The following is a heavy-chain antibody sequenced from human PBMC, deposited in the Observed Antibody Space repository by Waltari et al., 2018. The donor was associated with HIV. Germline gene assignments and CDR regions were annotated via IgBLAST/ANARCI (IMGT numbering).Heavy chain of an antibody. Sequence: QVQLQESGPGLVKPSEPLSLTCTVSGGSISSYYWSWIRQPPGKGLEWIGYIYYSGRPNYNPSLKSRVTISVDTSKNQFSLKLSSVTAADTAVYYCARGAYYGSGSYYNFYYYYGMDVWGQGTTVTVSS. CDR1: GGSISSYY. CDR3: ARGAYYGSGSYYNFYYYYGMDV. J-gene: IGHJ6*02. D-gene: IGHD3-10*01. V-gene: IGHV4-59*08. CDR2: IYYSGRP.